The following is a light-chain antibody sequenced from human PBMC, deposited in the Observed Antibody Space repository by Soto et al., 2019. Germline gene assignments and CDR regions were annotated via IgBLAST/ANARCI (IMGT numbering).Light chain of an antibody. CDR2: DAS. Sequence: EIVLTQSPATLSLSPGEIATLSCRASQTVRNNLAWYQQRPGQAPRLLIYDASSRATGIPPRFSGSGSGTGFALTISLLEHDCFAFYYCQQHSNWPLTFGGGTKVEIK. CDR3: QQHSNWPLT. J-gene: IGKJ4*01. CDR1: QTVRNN. V-gene: IGKV3-11*01.